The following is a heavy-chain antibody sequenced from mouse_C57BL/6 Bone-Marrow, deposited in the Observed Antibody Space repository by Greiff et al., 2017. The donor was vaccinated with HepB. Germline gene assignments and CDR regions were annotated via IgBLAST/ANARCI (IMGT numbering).Heavy chain of an antibody. Sequence: VQLQQSGAELVKPGASVKLSCKASGYTFTSYWMHWVKQRPGQGLEWIGMIHPNSGSTNYNEKFKSKATLTVDKSSSTAYMQLSSLTSEDSAVYYCASHYYGRGVAMDYWGQGTSVTVSS. D-gene: IGHD1-1*01. CDR2: IHPNSGST. J-gene: IGHJ4*01. CDR3: ASHYYGRGVAMDY. CDR1: GYTFTSYW. V-gene: IGHV1-64*01.